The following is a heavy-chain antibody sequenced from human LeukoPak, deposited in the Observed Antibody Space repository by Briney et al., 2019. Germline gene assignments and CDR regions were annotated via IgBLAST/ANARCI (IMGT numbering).Heavy chain of an antibody. CDR2: ISAYNGNT. J-gene: IGHJ5*02. V-gene: IGHV1-18*01. Sequence: ASVKVSCKASGYTFTSYGISWVRQAPGQGLEWMGWISAYNGNTNYAQKLQGRVTMTTDTSTSTAYMGLRSLRSDDTAVYYCALTRITIFGVVNWGTRFDPWGQGTLVTVSS. CDR3: ALTRITIFGVVNWGTRFDP. CDR1: GYTFTSYG. D-gene: IGHD3-3*01.